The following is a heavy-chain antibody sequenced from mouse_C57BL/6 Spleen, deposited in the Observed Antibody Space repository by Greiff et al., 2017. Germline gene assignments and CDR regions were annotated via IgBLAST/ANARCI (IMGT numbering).Heavy chain of an antibody. V-gene: IGHV1-15*01. CDR1: GYTFTDYE. Sequence: QVQLQQSGAELVRPGASVTLSCKASGYTFTDYEMHWVKQTPVHGLEWIGAIDPETGGTAYNQKFKGKAILTADKSSSTAYMGLRSLTSEDSAVYYCTTTGTVDWYFDVWGTGTTVTVSS. J-gene: IGHJ1*03. CDR2: IDPETGGT. CDR3: TTTGTVDWYFDV. D-gene: IGHD4-1*02.